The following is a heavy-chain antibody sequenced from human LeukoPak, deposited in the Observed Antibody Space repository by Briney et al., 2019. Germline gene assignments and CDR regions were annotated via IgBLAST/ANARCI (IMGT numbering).Heavy chain of an antibody. CDR3: VKPATGMTREAFVI. Sequence: GGSLRLFCAGAGFTFSSNAMSWVRQAPGKGLEWVSAISGSGGSTYYADSVKGRFTISRDNSKNTLYLQMNSLRAEDTAVYYCVKPATGMTREAFVIWGQGTMVTVSS. J-gene: IGHJ3*02. V-gene: IGHV3-23*01. CDR2: ISGSGGST. D-gene: IGHD1-1*01. CDR1: GFTFSSNA.